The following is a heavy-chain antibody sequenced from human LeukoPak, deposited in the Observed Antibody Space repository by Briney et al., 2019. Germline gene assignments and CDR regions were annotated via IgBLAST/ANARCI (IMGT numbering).Heavy chain of an antibody. CDR2: ISSSSSYI. CDR3: ARDRLLWFGEAPDY. CDR1: GFTFSSYS. Sequence: GGSLRLSCAASGFTFSSYSMNWVRQAPGKGLEWVSSISSSSSYIYYADSVKGRFTISRDNAKNSLYLQMNNLRAEDTAVYYCARDRLLWFGEAPDYWGQGTLVTVSS. J-gene: IGHJ4*02. D-gene: IGHD3-10*01. V-gene: IGHV3-21*01.